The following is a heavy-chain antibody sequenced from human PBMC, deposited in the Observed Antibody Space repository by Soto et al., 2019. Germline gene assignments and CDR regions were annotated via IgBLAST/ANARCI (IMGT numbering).Heavy chain of an antibody. CDR1: GFTFRSYT. Sequence: GGSLRLSCVASGFTFRSYTMNWVRQAPGKGLGWVSAIRGFSPYTFYEDSVKGRLNISREKAKKSLYLKMNSLRAEDTAVYYCARDRGYDAHDYYYNAMDVWGQGTMVTVSS. V-gene: IGHV3-21*01. CDR3: ARDRGYDAHDYYYNAMDV. CDR2: IRGFSPYT. J-gene: IGHJ6*02. D-gene: IGHD2-15*01.